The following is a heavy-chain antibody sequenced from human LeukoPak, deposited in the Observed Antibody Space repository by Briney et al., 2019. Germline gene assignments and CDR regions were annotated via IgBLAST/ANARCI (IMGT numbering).Heavy chain of an antibody. J-gene: IGHJ4*02. CDR3: AKDHKTAMVIFSYFDY. Sequence: GGSLRLSCAASGFTFSSYGMHWVRQAPGKGLEWVAVISYDGSNKYYADSVKGRFTISRDNSKNTLYLQMNSLRAEDTAVYYCAKDHKTAMVIFSYFDYWGQGTLVTVSS. CDR1: GFTFSSYG. V-gene: IGHV3-30*18. CDR2: ISYDGSNK. D-gene: IGHD5-18*01.